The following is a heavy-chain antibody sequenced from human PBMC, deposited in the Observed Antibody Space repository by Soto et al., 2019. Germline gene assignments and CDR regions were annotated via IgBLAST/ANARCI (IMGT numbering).Heavy chain of an antibody. D-gene: IGHD3-10*01. CDR2: INHSGST. V-gene: IGHV4-34*01. J-gene: IGHJ6*03. Sequence: PSETLSLTCAVYGGSFSGYYWSWIRQPPGKGLEWIGEINHSGSTNYNPSLKSRVTISVDTSKNQFSLKLSSVTAADTAVYYCARGPYYYGSGSYPRRIYYYYYYMDVWGKGTTVTVSS. CDR1: GGSFSGYY. CDR3: ARGPYYYGSGSYPRRIYYYYYYMDV.